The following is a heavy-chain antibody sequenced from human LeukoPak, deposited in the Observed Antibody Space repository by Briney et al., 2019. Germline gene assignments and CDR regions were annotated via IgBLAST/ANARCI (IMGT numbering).Heavy chain of an antibody. J-gene: IGHJ5*02. CDR2: IYYSGTT. D-gene: IGHD6-25*01. V-gene: IGHV4-59*01. CDR1: GGSISNYY. Sequence: SETLSLTCTVSGGSISNYYWNWIRQPPGKGLEWIGYIYYSGTTNYNPSLKSRVSMSVDTSKNQFSLKLSSVTAADTAVYYCARSVIAAAGGLNWFDPWGQGTLVTVSS. CDR3: ARSVIAAAGGLNWFDP.